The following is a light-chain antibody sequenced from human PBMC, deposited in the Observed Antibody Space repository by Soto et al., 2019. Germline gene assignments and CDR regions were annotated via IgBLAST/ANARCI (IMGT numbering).Light chain of an antibody. CDR1: SSDFGGYNY. Sequence: QSALTQPASVSGSPGQSITISCTGTSSDFGGYNYVSWYQQHPGKAPKLLIYDVSSRPSGISYRFSGSKSGNTASLTISGLQAEDAADYYCSSLTSSDTLIFGGGTKVTVL. J-gene: IGLJ2*01. CDR2: DVS. V-gene: IGLV2-14*03. CDR3: SSLTSSDTLI.